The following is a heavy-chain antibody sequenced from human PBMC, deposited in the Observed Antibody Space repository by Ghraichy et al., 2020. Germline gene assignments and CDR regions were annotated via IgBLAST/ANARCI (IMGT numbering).Heavy chain of an antibody. V-gene: IGHV3-23*01. CDR3: AKQFRGVNVY. CDR2: ITNSGGST. Sequence: GESLNISCVASGFTFSSYAMTWVRQAPGKGLEWVSAITNSGGSTYYADSVKGRFTISRDNSKNTLYLQMNSLRAEDTALYYCAKQFRGVNVYWGQGTLVIVSS. D-gene: IGHD3-10*01. CDR1: GFTFSSYA. J-gene: IGHJ4*02.